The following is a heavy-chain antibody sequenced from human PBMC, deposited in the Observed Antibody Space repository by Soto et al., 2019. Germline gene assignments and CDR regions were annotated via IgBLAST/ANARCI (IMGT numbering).Heavy chain of an antibody. D-gene: IGHD2-15*01. Sequence: SETLSLTCTVSGGSISSYYWSWIRQPPGKGLEWIGYIYYSGSTNYNPSLKSRVTISVDTSKNQFSLKLSSVTAADTAVYYCARGSGGSSWDAFDIWGQGTMVTVS. CDR3: ARGSGGSSWDAFDI. CDR2: IYYSGST. CDR1: GGSISSYY. J-gene: IGHJ3*02. V-gene: IGHV4-59*01.